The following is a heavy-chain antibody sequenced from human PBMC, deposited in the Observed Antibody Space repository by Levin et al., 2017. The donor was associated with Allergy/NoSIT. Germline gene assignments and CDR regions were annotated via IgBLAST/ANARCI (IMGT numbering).Heavy chain of an antibody. Sequence: GESLKISCAASGFTFSSYGMHWVRQAPGKGLEWVAVIWYDGSNKYYADSVKGRFTISRDNSKNTLYLQMNSLRAEDTAVYYCARDGRVVPAAPEDAFDIWGQGTMATVSS. J-gene: IGHJ3*02. CDR3: ARDGRVVPAAPEDAFDI. CDR1: GFTFSSYG. V-gene: IGHV3-33*01. D-gene: IGHD2-2*01. CDR2: IWYDGSNK.